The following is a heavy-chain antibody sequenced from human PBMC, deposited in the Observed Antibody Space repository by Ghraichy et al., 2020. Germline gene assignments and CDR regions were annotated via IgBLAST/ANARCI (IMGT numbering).Heavy chain of an antibody. CDR1: GGSISSSTYY. V-gene: IGHV4-39*01. CDR2: IYYSGSA. J-gene: IGHJ6*03. CDR3: ARHLEQLGGRTDSYYYYMDV. Sequence: SETLSLTCTVSGGSISSSTYYWGWIRQPPGKGLEWIGSIYYSGSAYYNPSLKSRVTISVDTSKNQFSLKLTSVTAADTAVYYCARHLEQLGGRTDSYYYYMDVWGKGTTVTVSS. D-gene: IGHD1/OR15-1a*01.